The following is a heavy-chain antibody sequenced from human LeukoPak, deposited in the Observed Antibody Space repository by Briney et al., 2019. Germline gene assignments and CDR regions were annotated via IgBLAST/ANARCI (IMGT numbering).Heavy chain of an antibody. Sequence: GGSLRLSCAASGFTFSTYAMAWVRQAPGKGLEWVSGISGSGGSTYYADSVKGRFTISRDFSRNTVFLQMNSLRAEDTAVYYCAKDRGFGDYTRVDDAFDIWGQGTMVTVSS. CDR1: GFTFSTYA. J-gene: IGHJ3*02. CDR3: AKDRGFGDYTRVDDAFDI. CDR2: ISGSGGST. V-gene: IGHV3-23*01. D-gene: IGHD4-17*01.